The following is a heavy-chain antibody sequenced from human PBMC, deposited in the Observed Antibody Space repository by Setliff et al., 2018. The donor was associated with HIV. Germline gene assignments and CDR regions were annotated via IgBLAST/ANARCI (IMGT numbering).Heavy chain of an antibody. CDR2: IYYFGIT. V-gene: IGHV4-39*01. Sequence: SETLSLTCTVSRGSISSTNHYWGWIRQPPGKGLEWIGNIYYFGITNYNPSLKSRVTISVDTSKNQFSLKLTSVTAPDTATYYCARATSPRPMVRGGWFDPWGQGTLVTVSS. D-gene: IGHD3-16*01. CDR1: RGSISSTNHY. CDR3: ARATSPRPMVRGGWFDP. J-gene: IGHJ5*02.